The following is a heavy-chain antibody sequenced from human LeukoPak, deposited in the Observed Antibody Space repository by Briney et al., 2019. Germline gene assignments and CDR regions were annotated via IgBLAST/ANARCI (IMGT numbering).Heavy chain of an antibody. J-gene: IGHJ4*02. Sequence: GGSLRLSCAASGFTFSSYAMSWVRQAPGKGLEWVSAISGSGGSTYYADSVKGGFTISRDNSKNTLYLQMNSLRAEDTAVYYCASDNYGDYYLDYWGQGTLVTVSS. V-gene: IGHV3-23*01. CDR2: ISGSGGST. CDR3: ASDNYGDYYLDY. CDR1: GFTFSSYA. D-gene: IGHD4-17*01.